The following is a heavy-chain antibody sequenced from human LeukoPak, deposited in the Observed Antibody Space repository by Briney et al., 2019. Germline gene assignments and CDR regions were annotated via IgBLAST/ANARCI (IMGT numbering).Heavy chain of an antibody. CDR1: GGPFSGSY. J-gene: IGHJ4*02. CDR2: INENGNS. CDR3: ARGGLYSNYFDS. V-gene: IGHV4-34*01. D-gene: IGHD4-11*01. Sequence: PSATLSLTCAVYGGPFSGSYWSWIRPPPGKGLEWIGDINENGNSNYIPSLKSRVTISVDTSKNQFSLKVTSVTAADTAVYYCARGGLYSNYFDSWGQGTLVAVS.